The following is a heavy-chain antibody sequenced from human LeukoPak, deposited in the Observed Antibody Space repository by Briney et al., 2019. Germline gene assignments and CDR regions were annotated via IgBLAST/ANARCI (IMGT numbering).Heavy chain of an antibody. CDR3: AKDPKWELLRYAFDI. V-gene: IGHV3-21*04. D-gene: IGHD1-26*01. CDR1: GFTFNAYS. CDR2: ISRASESI. J-gene: IGHJ3*02. Sequence: PGGSLRLSCAASGFTFNAYSMGWVRQAPGKGLEWVSIISRASESIFYADSVKGRFTISRDNSKNTLYLQMNSLRAEDTAVYYCAKDPKWELLRYAFDIWGQGTMVTVSS.